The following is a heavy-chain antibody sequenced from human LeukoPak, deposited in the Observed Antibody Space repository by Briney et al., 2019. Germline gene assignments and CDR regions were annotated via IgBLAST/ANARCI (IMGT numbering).Heavy chain of an antibody. J-gene: IGHJ5*02. CDR2: ISAYSGNT. D-gene: IGHD3-10*01. CDR1: GYTFTSYG. Sequence: ASVKVSCKASGYTFTSYGISWVRQAPGQGLEWMGWISAYSGNTNYAQKLQGRVTMTTDTSTSTAYMELRSLRSDDTAVYYCARDSWGALWFGDPQNWFDPWGQGTLVTVSS. V-gene: IGHV1-18*01. CDR3: ARDSWGALWFGDPQNWFDP.